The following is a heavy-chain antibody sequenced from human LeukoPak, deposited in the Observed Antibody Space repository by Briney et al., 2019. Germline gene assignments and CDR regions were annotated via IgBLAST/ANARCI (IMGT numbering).Heavy chain of an antibody. CDR3: ARRYYYDSSGYYDAFDI. Sequence: PSETLSLTCAVYGGSFSGYYWSWIRQPPGKGLEWIGEINHSGSTNYNPSLKSRVTISVDTSKNQFSLKLSSVTAADTAVYYCARRYYYDSSGYYDAFDIWGQGTMVTVPS. J-gene: IGHJ3*02. V-gene: IGHV4-34*01. D-gene: IGHD3-22*01. CDR2: INHSGST. CDR1: GGSFSGYY.